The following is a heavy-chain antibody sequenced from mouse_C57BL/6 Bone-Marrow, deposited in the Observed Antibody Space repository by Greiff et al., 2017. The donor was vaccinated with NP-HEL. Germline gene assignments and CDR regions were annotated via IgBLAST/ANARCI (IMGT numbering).Heavy chain of an antibody. J-gene: IGHJ1*03. Sequence: QVQLQQPGAELVMPGASVKLSCKASGYTFTSYWMHWVNQRPGQGLEWIGEIDPSDSYTNYNQKFKGKSTLTVDKSSSTAYMQISSLPSEDSAVYYCARNFWYFDVWGTGRTVTGST. CDR2: IDPSDSYT. V-gene: IGHV1-69*01. CDR1: GYTFTSYW. CDR3: ARNFWYFDV.